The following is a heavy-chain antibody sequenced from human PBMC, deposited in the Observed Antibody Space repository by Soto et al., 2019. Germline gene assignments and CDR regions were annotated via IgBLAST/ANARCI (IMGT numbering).Heavy chain of an antibody. CDR3: AREWKYYDSSGYSNY. D-gene: IGHD3-22*01. CDR2: IIPIFGTA. CDR1: GGTFSGYA. J-gene: IGHJ4*02. V-gene: IGHV1-69*01. Sequence: QVQLVQSGAEVKKPGSSVKVSCKASGGTFSGYAISWVRQAPGQGLEWMVGIIPIFGTANSAQKFQGRVSITADESTSTAYMELSSMRPEDTAVYYCAREWKYYDSSGYSNYWGQRTLVTVSS.